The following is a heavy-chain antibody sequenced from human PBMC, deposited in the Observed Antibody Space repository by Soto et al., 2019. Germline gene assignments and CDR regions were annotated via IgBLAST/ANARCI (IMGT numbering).Heavy chain of an antibody. J-gene: IGHJ4*02. D-gene: IGHD3-16*01. CDR2: INPTSGGT. Sequence: QVQLVQSGAEVKKPGASVKVSCRASGYSFTAYYIHWVRQAPGQGPECVGWINPTSGGTNYAQKFQGRVTMTRDTSNSTASMALSRLKSADTAVYYCASDPSVGGAPYEIDCWGQGTLVTVSS. CDR1: GYSFTAYY. CDR3: ASDPSVGGAPYEIDC. V-gene: IGHV1-2*02.